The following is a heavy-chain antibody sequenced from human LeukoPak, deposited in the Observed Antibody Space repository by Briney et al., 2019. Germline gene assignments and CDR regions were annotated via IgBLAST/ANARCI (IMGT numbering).Heavy chain of an antibody. J-gene: IGHJ4*02. V-gene: IGHV4-59*01. CDR3: ARVTGYVIEDYFDY. Sequence: SETLSLTCTVSGGSISSYYWSWLRQPPGKGLEWIGYIYYSGSTNYNPSLKSRVTISVDTSKNQFSLKLSSVTAADTAVYYCARVTGYVIEDYFDYWGQGTLVTVSS. CDR1: GGSISSYY. CDR2: IYYSGST. D-gene: IGHD3-22*01.